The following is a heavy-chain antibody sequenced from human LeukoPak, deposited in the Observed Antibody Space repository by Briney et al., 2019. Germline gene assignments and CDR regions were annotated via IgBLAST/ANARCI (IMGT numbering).Heavy chain of an antibody. CDR2: IYGGGST. V-gene: IGHV3-66*01. CDR1: GFSFGDYA. J-gene: IGHJ4*02. CDR3: ARDSIGQQLAYDY. D-gene: IGHD6-13*01. Sequence: SGGSLRLSCTSSGFSFGDYAMSWVRQAPGKGLEWVSVIYGGGSTYYADSVKGRFTISRDNSKNTLYLHMNSLRAEDTALYYCARDSIGQQLAYDYWGQGTLVTVSS.